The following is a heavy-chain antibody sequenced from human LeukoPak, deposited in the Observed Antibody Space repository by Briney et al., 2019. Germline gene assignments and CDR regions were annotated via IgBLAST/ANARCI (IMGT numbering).Heavy chain of an antibody. CDR1: GYTFTSHG. CDR2: IIPMFGTA. CDR3: GRPRGGNPFIIYKNAFDI. J-gene: IGHJ3*02. D-gene: IGHD3-10*01. V-gene: IGHV1-69*06. Sequence: ASVKVSCKASGYTFTSHGISWVRQAPGQGLEWMGGIIPMFGTANYAQKFQGRVTITADKSTSTAYMELSSLRSEDTAVYYCGRPRGGNPFIIYKNAFDIWGQGTMVTVPS.